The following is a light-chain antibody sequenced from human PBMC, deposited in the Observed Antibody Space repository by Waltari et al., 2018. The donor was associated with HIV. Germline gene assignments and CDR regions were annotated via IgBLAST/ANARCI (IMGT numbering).Light chain of an antibody. V-gene: IGLV3-21*02. J-gene: IGLJ2*01. Sequence: YVLTQPPSVSVAPGQTARITCGGDNIAGRKVHWYQRRPGQAPALVVFDDSDRPSGIPERFSGSISGNTATLIISRVEDGDEADYYCQVWDESNEQVVVGGGTRLTVL. CDR3: QVWDESNEQVV. CDR1: NIAGRK. CDR2: DDS.